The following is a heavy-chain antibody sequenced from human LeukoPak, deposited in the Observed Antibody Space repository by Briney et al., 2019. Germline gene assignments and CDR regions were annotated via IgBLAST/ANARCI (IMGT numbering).Heavy chain of an antibody. CDR2: ISGNGDST. V-gene: IGHV3-23*01. Sequence: PGGSLRLSCATSQFNFNKFGMTWVRQAPGKGLEWVSSISGNGDSTQYSNSVLGRFAISRDNSKNTLYLQMSSLRAEDTAMYYCARSRPYYYYMDVWGTGTTVTVSS. J-gene: IGHJ6*03. CDR1: QFNFNKFG. CDR3: ARSRPYYYYMDV.